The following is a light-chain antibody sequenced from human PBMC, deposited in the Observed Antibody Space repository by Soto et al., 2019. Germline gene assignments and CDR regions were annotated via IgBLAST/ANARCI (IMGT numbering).Light chain of an antibody. V-gene: IGKV3-15*01. Sequence: EIVMTQSPATLSVSPGERATLSCRASQSVSSDLAWYQQKPGQAPRLLIYGASTRATGILARFSGSASGTEFTITISSLQSEDCAVYYCQQYNNWPPVLTFGGGTKV. J-gene: IGKJ4*01. CDR3: QQYNNWPPVLT. CDR2: GAS. CDR1: QSVSSD.